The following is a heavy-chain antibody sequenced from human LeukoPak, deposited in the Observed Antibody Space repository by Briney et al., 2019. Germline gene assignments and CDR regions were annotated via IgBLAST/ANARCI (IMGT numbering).Heavy chain of an antibody. V-gene: IGHV3-48*01. CDR3: ARERDGYTHDAFDI. D-gene: IGHD5-24*01. CDR2: ISIRSSTI. Sequence: GRSLRLSCAASGFTFSSYSMAWVRQAPGKGLEWVSYISIRSSTIYYADSVKGRFTISRDNAKNSLYVQMNSLRAEDTAVYYCARERDGYTHDAFDIWGQGTMVTVSS. J-gene: IGHJ3*02. CDR1: GFTFSSYS.